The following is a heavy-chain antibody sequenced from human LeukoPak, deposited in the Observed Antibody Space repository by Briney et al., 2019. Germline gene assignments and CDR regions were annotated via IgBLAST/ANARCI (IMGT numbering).Heavy chain of an antibody. J-gene: IGHJ4*02. CDR2: ISGSGGST. CDR1: GFTFSSYA. D-gene: IGHD3-10*01. V-gene: IGHV3-23*01. CDR3: AKVYGSGSYLGYYFDY. Sequence: PGGSLRLSCAASGFTFSSYAMSWVRQAPGKGLEWVSAISGSGGSTYYADSVKGRFTISRDNSKNTLYLQMNSLRAEDTAVYYCAKVYGSGSYLGYYFDYWGQGTLVTVSS.